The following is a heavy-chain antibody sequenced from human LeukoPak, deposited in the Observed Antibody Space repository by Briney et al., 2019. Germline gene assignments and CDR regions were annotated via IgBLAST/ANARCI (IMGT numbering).Heavy chain of an antibody. Sequence: ASVKVSCKASGYTLTSYGISWVRQAPGQGLEWMGWISAYNGNTNYAQKFQGRVTMTRDTSIATAYMELSRLRSDDTAVYYCARDSSWRPFDYWGQGTLVTVSS. D-gene: IGHD5-12*01. CDR1: GYTLTSYG. CDR2: ISAYNGNT. J-gene: IGHJ4*02. CDR3: ARDSSWRPFDY. V-gene: IGHV1-18*01.